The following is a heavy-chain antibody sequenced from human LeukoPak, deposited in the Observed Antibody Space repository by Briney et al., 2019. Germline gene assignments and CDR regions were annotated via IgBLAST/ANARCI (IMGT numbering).Heavy chain of an antibody. CDR2: IYHSGST. V-gene: IGHV4-59*12. CDR3: AREPWGSSGYYDY. Sequence: PSETLSLTCTVSGGSISSYYWSWIRQPPGKGLEWIGYIYHSGSTYYNPSLKSRVTISVDRSKNQFSLKLSSVTAADTAVYYCAREPWGSSGYYDYWGQGTLVTVSS. CDR1: GGSISSYY. J-gene: IGHJ4*02. D-gene: IGHD3-22*01.